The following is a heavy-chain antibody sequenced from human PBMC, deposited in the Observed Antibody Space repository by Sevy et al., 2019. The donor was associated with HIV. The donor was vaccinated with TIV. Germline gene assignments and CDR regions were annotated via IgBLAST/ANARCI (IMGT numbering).Heavy chain of an antibody. J-gene: IGHJ3*02. CDR2: ITTGSDT. CDR3: AKNLRCAGAFDI. V-gene: IGHV3-23*01. CDR1: GFIFSSSA. Sequence: GGSLRLSCAASGFIFSSSAMSWVRQAPGKGLEWVSVITTGSDTYYADSVKGRFTISRDNSKSTLYLQMNSLRVEDTALYYCAKNLRCAGAFDIWGQGTMVTVSS.